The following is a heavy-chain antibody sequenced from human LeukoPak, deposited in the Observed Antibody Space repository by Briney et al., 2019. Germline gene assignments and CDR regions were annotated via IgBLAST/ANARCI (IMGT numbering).Heavy chain of an antibody. CDR3: ARQPPNTASFDY. CDR1: GGSISSYY. Sequence: SETLSLTCTVSGGSISSYYWSWIRQPAGKGLEWIGRIYTSGSTNYNPSLKSRVTMSVDTSKNQVSLKLSSVTAADTAVYFCARQPPNTASFDYWGQGTLVTVSS. J-gene: IGHJ4*02. CDR2: IYTSGST. V-gene: IGHV4-4*07. D-gene: IGHD2-21*02.